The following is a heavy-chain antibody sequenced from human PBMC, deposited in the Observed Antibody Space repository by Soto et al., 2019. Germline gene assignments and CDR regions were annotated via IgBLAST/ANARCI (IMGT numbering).Heavy chain of an antibody. V-gene: IGHV3-33*01. CDR3: ARGWTTPIDY. Sequence: QVHLVESGGGVVQPGGSLRLSCGASGFTFRSYGMHWVRQAPGKGLEWVAVIRYDGSDPEYADSVKGRVTISRDNSQNMLYLQRDSLSADDTAVYYGARGWTTPIDYWGQGTLVTVSS. J-gene: IGHJ4*02. CDR1: GFTFRSYG. CDR2: IRYDGSDP. D-gene: IGHD4-17*01.